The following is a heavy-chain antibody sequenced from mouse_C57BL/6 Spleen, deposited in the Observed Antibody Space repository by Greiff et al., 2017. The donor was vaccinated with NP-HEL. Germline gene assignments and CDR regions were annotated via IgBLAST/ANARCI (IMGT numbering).Heavy chain of an antibody. CDR3: AREGLDGSSYGYYFDY. J-gene: IGHJ2*01. Sequence: VQLQQSGAELVRPGTSVKVSCKASGYAFTNYLIEWVKQRPGQGLEWIGVINPGSGGTNYNEKFKGKATMTADKSSSTAYMQLSSLTSEDSAVYCCAREGLDGSSYGYYFDYWGQGTTLTVSS. D-gene: IGHD1-1*01. V-gene: IGHV1-54*01. CDR1: GYAFTNYL. CDR2: INPGSGGT.